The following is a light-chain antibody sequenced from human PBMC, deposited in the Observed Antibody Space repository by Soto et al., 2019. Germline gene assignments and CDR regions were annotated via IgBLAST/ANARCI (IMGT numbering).Light chain of an antibody. CDR1: QNVYNN. V-gene: IGKV3-15*01. CDR2: DAS. J-gene: IGKJ4*01. CDR3: QQCRNWPLT. Sequence: EIVMTQSPATLSVSPGEGATLSCKASQNVYNNLAWYQQRPGQPPRLLIYDASTRATGISARFSGSGYGTEFTPTISSLQSEDFAVYFCQQCRNWPLTFGGGNKVDIK.